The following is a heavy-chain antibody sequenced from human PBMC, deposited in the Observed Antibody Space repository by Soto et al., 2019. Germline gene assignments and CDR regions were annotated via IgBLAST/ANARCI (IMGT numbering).Heavy chain of an antibody. J-gene: IGHJ3*02. CDR1: GYTFTSYA. D-gene: IGHD3-22*01. CDR2: INAGNGNT. Sequence: GASVKVSCKASGYTFTSYAMLWVRQAPGQRLEWMGWINAGNGNTNYAQKFQGWVTMTRDTSISTAYMELSRLRSDDTAVYYCAREPINYYDSSRAFDIWGQGTMVTVSS. V-gene: IGHV1-3*01. CDR3: AREPINYYDSSRAFDI.